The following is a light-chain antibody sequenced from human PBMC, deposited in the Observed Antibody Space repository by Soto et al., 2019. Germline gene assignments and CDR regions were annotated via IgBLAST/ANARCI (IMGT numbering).Light chain of an antibody. CDR3: QQSYTIPT. CDR2: GAS. CDR1: QSISNH. J-gene: IGKJ3*01. V-gene: IGKV1-39*01. Sequence: DIQMTQSPSSLSASVGDGVTITCRASQSISNHVNWYQQKPGKAPNLLISGASSLQGGVPSRFSGSGSGTDFTLTISGLQPEDFATYSCQQSYTIPTFGPGTTVDVK.